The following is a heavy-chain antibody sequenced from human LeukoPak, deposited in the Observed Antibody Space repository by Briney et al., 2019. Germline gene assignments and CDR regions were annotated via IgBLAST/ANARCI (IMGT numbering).Heavy chain of an antibody. CDR3: ARGYITMIVVVISDDPFDY. Sequence: GGSLRLSCAASGFTFSSYAMSWVRQAPGKGLEWVSAISGSGGSTYYADSVKGRFTISRDNSKNTLYLQMNSLRAEDTAVYYCARGYITMIVVVISDDPFDYWGQGTLVTVSS. CDR2: ISGSGGST. J-gene: IGHJ4*02. V-gene: IGHV3-23*01. D-gene: IGHD3-22*01. CDR1: GFTFSSYA.